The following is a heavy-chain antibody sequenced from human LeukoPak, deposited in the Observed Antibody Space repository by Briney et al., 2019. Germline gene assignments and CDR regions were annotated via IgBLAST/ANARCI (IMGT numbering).Heavy chain of an antibody. CDR2: IYYSGYP. D-gene: IGHD6-19*01. V-gene: IGHV4-59*08. Sequence: PSETLSLTCTVSGGSISSHYWTWVRQPPGKGLEWIAYIYYSGYPNYNPSLKSRVTISVDRSKSQFSLKLSSVTAADTAVYYCARAPASDVGVAVDACDIWGQGTMVTVSS. CDR1: GGSISSHY. J-gene: IGHJ3*02. CDR3: ARAPASDVGVAVDACDI.